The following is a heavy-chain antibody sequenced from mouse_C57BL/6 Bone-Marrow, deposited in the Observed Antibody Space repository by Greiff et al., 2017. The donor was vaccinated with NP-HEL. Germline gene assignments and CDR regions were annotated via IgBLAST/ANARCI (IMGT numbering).Heavy chain of an antibody. CDR1: GYTFTDYY. CDR2: INPNNGGT. CDR3: ANYGSRFAY. Sequence: EVQLQQSGPELVKPGASVKISCKASGYTFTDYYMNWVKQSHGKSLEWIGDINPNNGGTSYNQKFKGKATLTVDKSSSTAYMELRSLTSEDSAVYYCANYGSRFAYWGQGTLVTVSA. V-gene: IGHV1-26*01. J-gene: IGHJ3*01. D-gene: IGHD1-1*01.